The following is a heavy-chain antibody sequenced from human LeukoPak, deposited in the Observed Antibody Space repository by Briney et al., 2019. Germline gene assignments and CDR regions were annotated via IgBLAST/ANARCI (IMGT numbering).Heavy chain of an antibody. Sequence: PSQTLSLTCTVSGGSISSYYWSWIRQPPGKGLEWIGYIYYSGSTNYNPSLKSRVTISVGTSKNQFSLKLSSVTAADTAVYYCARGYYDFWSGYSCDAFDIWGQGTMVTVSS. CDR3: ARGYYDFWSGYSCDAFDI. CDR1: GGSISSYY. V-gene: IGHV4-59*08. CDR2: IYYSGST. J-gene: IGHJ3*02. D-gene: IGHD3-3*01.